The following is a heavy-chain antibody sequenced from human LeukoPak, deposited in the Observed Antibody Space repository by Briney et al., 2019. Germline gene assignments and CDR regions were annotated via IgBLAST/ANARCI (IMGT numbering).Heavy chain of an antibody. D-gene: IGHD6-19*01. CDR2: IRYDGSNK. CDR1: GFTFSNYG. Sequence: GGSLRLSCAASGFTFSNYGMHWVRQAPGKGLEWVAFIRYDGSNKYYADSVKGRFTISRDNSKNTLYLQMNSLRAEDTAVYYCAKGLIAVAGVIDYWGQGTLVTVSS. V-gene: IGHV3-30*02. CDR3: AKGLIAVAGVIDY. J-gene: IGHJ4*02.